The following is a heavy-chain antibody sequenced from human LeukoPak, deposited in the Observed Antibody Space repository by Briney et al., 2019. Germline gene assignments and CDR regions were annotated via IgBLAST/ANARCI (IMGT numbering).Heavy chain of an antibody. V-gene: IGHV3-23*01. Sequence: PGGSLRLSCAASGFTFSSYAMSWVRQAPGKGLEWVSAISGSGGSTYYADSVKGRFTISRDNSKNMLYLRMSSLRVEDTAVYYCAKDLDSSGYYGGDYWGQGTLVTVSS. D-gene: IGHD3-22*01. CDR2: ISGSGGST. CDR3: AKDLDSSGYYGGDY. J-gene: IGHJ4*02. CDR1: GFTFSSYA.